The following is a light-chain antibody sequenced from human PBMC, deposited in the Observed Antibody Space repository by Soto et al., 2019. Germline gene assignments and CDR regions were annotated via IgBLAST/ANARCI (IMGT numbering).Light chain of an antibody. CDR2: RAS. J-gene: IGKJ1*01. CDR1: QSIRTW. V-gene: IGKV1-5*03. CDR3: QQYDDYPWT. Sequence: DIQMTQSPPFVSSSVGHRVTITCRASQSIRTWLAWFQQKPGKAPKLLIYRASSLESGAPSRFSGTGSGTEFTLTISSLQPDDFATYYCQQYDDYPWTFGQGTKVDI.